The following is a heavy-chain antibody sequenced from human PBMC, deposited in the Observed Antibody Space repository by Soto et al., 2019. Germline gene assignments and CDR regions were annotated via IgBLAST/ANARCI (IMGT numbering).Heavy chain of an antibody. D-gene: IGHD3-3*01. J-gene: IGHJ4*02. Sequence: PSETLSLTCTVSGGSISSYYWSWIRQPPGKGLEWIGYIYYSGSTNYNPSLKSRVTISVDTSKNQFSLKLSSVTAADTAVYYCARSYYDFWSGPTENYYFDYWGQGTLVTVSS. V-gene: IGHV4-59*01. CDR2: IYYSGST. CDR3: ARSYYDFWSGPTENYYFDY. CDR1: GGSISSYY.